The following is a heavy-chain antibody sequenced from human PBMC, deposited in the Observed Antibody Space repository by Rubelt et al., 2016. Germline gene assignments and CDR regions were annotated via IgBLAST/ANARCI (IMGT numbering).Heavy chain of an antibody. CDR3: VRDSSPLSGNRWWDAFDI. CDR2: INHDGSKK. J-gene: IGHJ3*02. D-gene: IGHD3-10*01. CDR1: GFTLDNYW. Sequence: EVQLVESGGDLVQPGGSLRLSCAASGFTLDNYWMAWVRQAPGKGLEWVANINHDGSKKNSVDGRFTLSIDNAKNSLYLQMNNRRVEGTAVYFCVRDSSPLSGNRWWDAFDIWGQGTMVTVSS. V-gene: IGHV3-7*03.